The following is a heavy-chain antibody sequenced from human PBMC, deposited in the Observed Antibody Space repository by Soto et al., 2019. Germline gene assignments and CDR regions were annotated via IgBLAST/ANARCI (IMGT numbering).Heavy chain of an antibody. CDR2: ISSSSSTI. CDR1: GFTFSSYS. CDR3: ARDLGYGIFDY. Sequence: EVQLVESGGGLVQPGGSLRLSCAASGFTFSSYSMNWVRQAPGKGLEWVSYISSSSSTIYYADSVKGRFTISRDNAKNSLYLQMYSLRDEDTAVYYCARDLGYGIFDYWGQGTLVTVSS. V-gene: IGHV3-48*02. J-gene: IGHJ4*02. D-gene: IGHD5-18*01.